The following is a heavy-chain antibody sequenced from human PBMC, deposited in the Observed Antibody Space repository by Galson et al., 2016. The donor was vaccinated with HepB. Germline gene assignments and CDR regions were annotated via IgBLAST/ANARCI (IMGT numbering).Heavy chain of an antibody. CDR3: ARTFPDLDYYSPGKYFFDT. CDR2: TFYSGSD. D-gene: IGHD3-10*01. Sequence: TLSLTCTVSGGAISRGGYYWSWIRQVPGKGLEWIGYTFYSGSDYYNPSFKNRVTISADTSKNQIYLNMMFATVADTAVYYCARTFPDLDYYSPGKYFFDTWGQGAHVIVS. CDR1: GGAISRGGYY. J-gene: IGHJ1*01. V-gene: IGHV4-31*03.